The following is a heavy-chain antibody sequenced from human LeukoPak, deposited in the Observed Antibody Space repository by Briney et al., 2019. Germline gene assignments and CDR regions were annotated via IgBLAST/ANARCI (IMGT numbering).Heavy chain of an antibody. CDR1: GGSFSGYH. D-gene: IGHD5-18*01. CDR2: INHSGST. Sequence: PSETLSLTCGVYGGSFSGYHWTWIRLRPGKGLEWIGDINHSGSTNYNPSLKSRVTISVDTSKNQFSLKLSSVTAADTAVYYCARERIQLWSYGMDVWGQGTTVTVSS. V-gene: IGHV4-34*01. J-gene: IGHJ6*02. CDR3: ARERIQLWSYGMDV.